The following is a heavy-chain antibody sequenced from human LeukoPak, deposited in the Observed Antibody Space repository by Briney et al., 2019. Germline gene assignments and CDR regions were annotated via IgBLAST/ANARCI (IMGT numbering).Heavy chain of an antibody. D-gene: IGHD4-11*01. Sequence: PSETLSLTCTVSGGSIKSYYWSWIRQPPGKGLEWIGYIYYSGSTNYNPSLKSRVSISVDTSKNQFSLKLSSVTAADTAVYYCARPNFNDYSIDYWGQGTLVTVSS. J-gene: IGHJ4*02. CDR1: GGSIKSYY. CDR3: ARPNFNDYSIDY. CDR2: IYYSGST. V-gene: IGHV4-59*08.